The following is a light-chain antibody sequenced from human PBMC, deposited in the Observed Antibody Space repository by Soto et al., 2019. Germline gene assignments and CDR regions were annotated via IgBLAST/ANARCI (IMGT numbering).Light chain of an antibody. Sequence: EIVMTQSPATLSVSPGDRATLSCGASQSVSSNLAWYQKKPGQAPRVLIYGASSRATGIPDRFSGSGSGTDFTLTISRLEPEDFAVYYCQQYGGSPITFGQGTRLEI. V-gene: IGKV3-20*01. CDR2: GAS. CDR3: QQYGGSPIT. J-gene: IGKJ5*01. CDR1: QSVSSN.